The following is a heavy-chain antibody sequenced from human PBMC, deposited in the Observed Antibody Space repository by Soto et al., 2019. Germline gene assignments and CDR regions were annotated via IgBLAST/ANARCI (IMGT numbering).Heavy chain of an antibody. CDR2: IYYSGST. D-gene: IGHD3-9*01. Sequence: SETLSLTCTVSGGSISSGGYYWSWIRQHPGKGLEWIGYIYYSGSTYYNPSLKSRVAISVDTSKNQFSLKLSSVTAADTAVYYCARARGILTGYYRGPHNWFDPWGQGTLVTVSS. J-gene: IGHJ5*02. V-gene: IGHV4-31*03. CDR3: ARARGILTGYYRGPHNWFDP. CDR1: GGSISSGGYY.